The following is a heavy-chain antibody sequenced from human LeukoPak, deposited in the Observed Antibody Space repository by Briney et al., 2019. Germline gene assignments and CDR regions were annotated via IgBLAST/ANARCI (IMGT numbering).Heavy chain of an antibody. CDR2: ISSNGSTI. J-gene: IGHJ4*02. D-gene: IGHD3-10*01. V-gene: IGHV3-48*03. CDR1: GFTFSSYE. Sequence: GGSLRLSCAASGFTFSSYEMNWVRQAPGKGLEWVSYISSNGSTIYYADSVKGRFTISRDNAKNSLYLQMNSLRAEDTAVYYCAREPLLWFGDATGYFDYWGQGTLVTVSS. CDR3: AREPLLWFGDATGYFDY.